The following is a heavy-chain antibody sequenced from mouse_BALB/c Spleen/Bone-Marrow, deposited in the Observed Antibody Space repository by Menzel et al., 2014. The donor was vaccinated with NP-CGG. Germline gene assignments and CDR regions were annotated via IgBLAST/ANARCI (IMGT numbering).Heavy chain of an antibody. CDR3: ARWGDDGTFDY. V-gene: IGHV1-7*01. CDR1: GYTFTSYW. J-gene: IGHJ2*01. CDR2: INPSTGYT. Sequence: VQLQESGAELAKPGASVKMSCKASGYTFTSYWMHWVKQRPGQGLEWIGYINPSTGYTEYNQKFKDKATLTADKSSSTAYMQLSSLTSEGSAVYYCARWGDDGTFDYWGQGTTLTVSS. D-gene: IGHD2-12*01.